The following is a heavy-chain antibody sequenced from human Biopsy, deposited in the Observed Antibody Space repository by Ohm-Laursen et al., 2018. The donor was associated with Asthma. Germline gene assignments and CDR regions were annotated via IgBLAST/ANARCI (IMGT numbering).Heavy chain of an antibody. CDR2: IYYTGST. V-gene: IGHV4-61*01. Sequence: PSETLSLTCSLSSGSGGYMRSGNYYWSWIRQPPGKGLDLIGYIYYTGSTNYNPSLKSRVTLSVDTSNNQFSLKLSSVTAADTAFYYCARVWAGGFDSWGQGTLVTVSS. D-gene: IGHD6-19*01. J-gene: IGHJ4*02. CDR3: ARVWAGGFDS. CDR1: SGSGGYMRSGNYY.